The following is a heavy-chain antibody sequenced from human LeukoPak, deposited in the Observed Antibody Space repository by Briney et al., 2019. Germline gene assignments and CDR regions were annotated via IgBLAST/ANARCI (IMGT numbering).Heavy chain of an antibody. V-gene: IGHV3-20*04. CDR3: ARDQVPAAHDAFDI. Sequence: PGGSLRLSCAASRFTFDDYGMSWVRQAPGKGLEWVSGINWNGGSTGYADSVKGRFTISRDNAKNSLYLQMNSLRAEDTAVYYCARDQVPAAHDAFDIWGQGTMVTVSS. D-gene: IGHD2-2*01. CDR2: INWNGGST. CDR1: RFTFDDYG. J-gene: IGHJ3*02.